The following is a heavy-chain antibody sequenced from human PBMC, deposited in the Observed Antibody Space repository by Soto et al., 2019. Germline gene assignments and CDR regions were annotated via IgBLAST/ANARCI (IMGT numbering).Heavy chain of an antibody. J-gene: IGHJ4*02. CDR2: IWYDGGNK. Sequence: QVQLVESGGGVVQPGRSLRLSCAASGFTFSSYGMHWVRQAPGKGLEWVAVIWYDGGNKYYADSVKGRFTISRDNSKNTLYLQMNSLRAEDTAVYYCARAPERYYDSSGYYYVWGQGTLVTVSS. CDR3: ARAPERYYDSSGYYYV. CDR1: GFTFSSYG. D-gene: IGHD3-22*01. V-gene: IGHV3-33*01.